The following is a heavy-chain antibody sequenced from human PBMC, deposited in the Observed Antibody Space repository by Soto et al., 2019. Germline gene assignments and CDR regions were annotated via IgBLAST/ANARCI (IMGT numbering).Heavy chain of an antibody. Sequence: GGSLRLSCAASGFTFSGYAMSWVRQAPGKGLEWVSYISSSSSTIYYADSVKGRFTISRDNVKNSLYLQMNSLRAEDTAVYYCARGPGRVTTFDGLDVWGQGTTVTVSS. J-gene: IGHJ6*02. V-gene: IGHV3-48*01. CDR2: ISSSSSTI. D-gene: IGHD4-17*01. CDR3: ARGPGRVTTFDGLDV. CDR1: GFTFSGYA.